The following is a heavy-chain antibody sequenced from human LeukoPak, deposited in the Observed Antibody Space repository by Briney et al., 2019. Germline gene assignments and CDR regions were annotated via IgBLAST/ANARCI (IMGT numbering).Heavy chain of an antibody. CDR1: GFTFSSYG. Sequence: GGSLRLSCAASGFTFSSYGMHWVRQAPGKGLERVAFIRYDGSNKFYADSVKGRFTISRDTSKNTLYLQMNNLRVEDTAVYYCAILSVPGDYFDYWGQGTLVTVSS. CDR3: AILSVPGDYFDY. V-gene: IGHV3-30*02. D-gene: IGHD3-10*02. CDR2: IRYDGSNK. J-gene: IGHJ4*02.